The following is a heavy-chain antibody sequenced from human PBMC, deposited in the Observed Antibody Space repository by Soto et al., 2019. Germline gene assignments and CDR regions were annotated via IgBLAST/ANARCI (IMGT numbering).Heavy chain of an antibody. J-gene: IGHJ6*02. Sequence: SETLSLTCTVSGDSISSADYYWSWIRQTPGKGLEWIGHIFYSGTTYYNPSLKSRLTISVDTSKNHFSLRLTSVTAADTAVYYCARDLWVEPELYYYGMDVWGHGTTATVSS. CDR1: GDSISSADYY. CDR3: ARDLWVEPELYYYGMDV. CDR2: IFYSGTT. D-gene: IGHD1-1*01. V-gene: IGHV4-30-4*01.